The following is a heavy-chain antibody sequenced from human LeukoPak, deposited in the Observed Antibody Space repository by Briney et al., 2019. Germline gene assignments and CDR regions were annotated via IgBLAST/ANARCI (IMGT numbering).Heavy chain of an antibody. CDR1: GGSVSSGSYY. Sequence: SETLSLTCTVSGGSVSSGSYYWSWIRQPPGKGLEWIGYIYYSGSTNYNPSLKSRVTISVDTSKNQFSLKLSSVTAADTAVYYCARMQQGYDILTGYGPYYFDYWGQGTLVTVSS. V-gene: IGHV4-61*01. CDR2: IYYSGST. CDR3: ARMQQGYDILTGYGPYYFDY. D-gene: IGHD3-9*01. J-gene: IGHJ4*02.